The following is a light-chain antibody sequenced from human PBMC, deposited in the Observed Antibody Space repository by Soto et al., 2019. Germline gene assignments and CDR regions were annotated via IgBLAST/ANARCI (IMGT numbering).Light chain of an antibody. J-gene: IGLJ2*01. CDR1: NTDVGGYDR. CDR3: WSYAGNTIFV. CDR2: EGS. V-gene: IGLV2-23*03. Sequence: QSALTQPASVSGSPGQSITISCIGTNTDVGGYDRVSWYQHHPGKVPKVVIYEGSKRPSGVSNRFSGSKSGNTASLTISGLQAEDEAYYYCWSYAGNTIFVFGGGTKVTVL.